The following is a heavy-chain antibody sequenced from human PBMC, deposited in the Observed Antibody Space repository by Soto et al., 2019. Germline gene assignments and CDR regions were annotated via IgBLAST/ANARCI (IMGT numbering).Heavy chain of an antibody. CDR1: VFTFSDYY. D-gene: IGHD2-21*02. J-gene: IGHJ4*02. CDR2: ISSSSSYT. CDR3: ARGPGLFNCGGDCRTLDY. V-gene: IGHV3-11*06. Sequence: GGSLLLSCAASVFTFSDYYITWIRQAPGRGLEWVSYISSSSSYTNYADSVKGRFTISRDNAKNSLYLQMNSLGAEDTAVYYCARGPGLFNCGGDCRTLDYWGQGTLVTVSS.